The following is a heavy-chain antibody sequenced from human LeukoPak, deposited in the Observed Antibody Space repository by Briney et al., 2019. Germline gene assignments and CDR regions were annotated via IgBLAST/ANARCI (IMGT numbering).Heavy chain of an antibody. CDR2: IMQDGSEK. CDR3: AREADPLDP. J-gene: IGHJ5*02. V-gene: IGHV3-7*01. Sequence: GGSLRLSCAASGFTFSSYWMSWVRQAPGKGLEWVANIMQDGSEKHYVDSVKGRFTISRDNAKSSLYLQMNSLRAEDTAVYFCAREADPLDPWGQGTLVTVSS. CDR1: GFTFSSYW.